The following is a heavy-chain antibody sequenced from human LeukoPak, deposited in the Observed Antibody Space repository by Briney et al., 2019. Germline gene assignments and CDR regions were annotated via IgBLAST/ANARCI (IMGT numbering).Heavy chain of an antibody. CDR1: GGSISTYY. CDR2: IYYSGST. J-gene: IGHJ5*02. CDR3: ARYSSGWYNRWFDP. V-gene: IGHV4-59*01. D-gene: IGHD6-19*01. Sequence: SETLSLTCTVSGGSISTYYWSWIRQPPGKGLEWIGYIYYSGSTNYNPSLKSRITISVDTSKNQCSLKLSSVTAADTAVYYCARYSSGWYNRWFDPWGQGTLVTVSS.